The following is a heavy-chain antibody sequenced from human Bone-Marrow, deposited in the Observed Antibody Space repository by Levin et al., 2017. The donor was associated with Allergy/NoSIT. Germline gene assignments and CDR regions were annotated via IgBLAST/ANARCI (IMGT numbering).Heavy chain of an antibody. CDR3: ARRWGDDGGWAFDI. Sequence: GASVKVSCKASGGTFSGYAISWVRQAPGQGLEWMGGIIPIFGAANYAQKFQGRVTITADESTSTAYVELNSLRSEDTAVYYCARRWGDDGGWAFDIWGQGTMVTVSS. J-gene: IGHJ3*02. CDR2: IIPIFGAA. D-gene: IGHD4-23*01. V-gene: IGHV1-69*13. CDR1: GGTFSGYA.